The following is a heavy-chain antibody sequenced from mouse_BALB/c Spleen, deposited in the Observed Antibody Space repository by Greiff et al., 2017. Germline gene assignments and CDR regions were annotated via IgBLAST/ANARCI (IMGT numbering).Heavy chain of an antibody. Sequence: VQLQQSGPELVKPGASVKISCKTSGYTFTEYTMHWVKQSHGKSLEWMGGINPNNGGSSYNQKFKGKATLTVDKSSSTAYMELRSLTSEDSAVYYCARSYYRYDVWYFDVWGAGTTVTVSS. V-gene: IGHV1-18*01. J-gene: IGHJ1*01. CDR2: INPNNGGS. CDR3: ARSYYRYDVWYFDV. D-gene: IGHD2-14*01. CDR1: GYTFTEYT.